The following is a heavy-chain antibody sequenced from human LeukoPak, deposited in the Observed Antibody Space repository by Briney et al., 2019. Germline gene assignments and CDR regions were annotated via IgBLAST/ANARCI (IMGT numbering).Heavy chain of an antibody. D-gene: IGHD3-3*01. CDR2: IIAAFGSG. CDR3: ALYTMFGVVQHAFDI. CDR1: GGTFSNNHA. Sequence: SVKVSCKASGGTFSNNHAITWVRQAPGQGLEWVGGIIAAFGSGKYAQKFQGRVSITTDESTSTAYMELCSLRSEDTAVYYCALYTMFGVVQHAFDIWGQGTMVTVSS. J-gene: IGHJ3*02. V-gene: IGHV1-69*05.